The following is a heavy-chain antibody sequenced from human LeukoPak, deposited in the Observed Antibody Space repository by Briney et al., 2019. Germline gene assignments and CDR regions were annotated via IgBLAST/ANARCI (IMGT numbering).Heavy chain of an antibody. J-gene: IGHJ6*03. CDR3: ARDAVAAVGSSGYYRPDPYYYYMDV. Sequence: SETLSLTCTVSGGSISNYYWSWIRQPPGKGLEWIGYIYYSGSTKYNPSLKSRVTISVDTSKNQFSLRLSSVTAADTAVYYCARDAVAAVGSSGYYRPDPYYYYMDVWGKGTTVTVSS. CDR1: GGSISNYY. D-gene: IGHD3-22*01. V-gene: IGHV4-59*01. CDR2: IYYSGST.